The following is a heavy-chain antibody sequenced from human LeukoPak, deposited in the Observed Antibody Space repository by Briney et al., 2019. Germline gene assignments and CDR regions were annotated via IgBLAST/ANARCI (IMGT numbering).Heavy chain of an antibody. V-gene: IGHV3-23*01. D-gene: IGHD1-26*01. CDR3: AKNSGSYYVGYGVLTLEYYFDY. CDR1: GFTFDDYG. CDR2: ISGSGGST. Sequence: GGSLRLSCAASGFTFDDYGLSWVRQAPGKGLEWVSAISGSGGSTYYADSVKGRFTISRDNSKNTLYLQMNSLRAEDTAVYYCAKNSGSYYVGYGVLTLEYYFDYWGQGTLVTVSS. J-gene: IGHJ4*02.